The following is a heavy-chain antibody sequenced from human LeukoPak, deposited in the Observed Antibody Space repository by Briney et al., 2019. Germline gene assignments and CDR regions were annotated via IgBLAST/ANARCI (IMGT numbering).Heavy chain of an antibody. V-gene: IGHV3-30*03. Sequence: GGSLRLSCAASGFTFSSYGMHWVRQAPGKGLEWVAVISYDGSNKYYADSVKGRFTISRDNSKNTLYLQMNSLRAEDTAVYYCVRDRGDGYNQTDYWGQGTLVTVSS. CDR1: GFTFSSYG. CDR2: ISYDGSNK. J-gene: IGHJ4*02. CDR3: VRDRGDGYNQTDY. D-gene: IGHD5-24*01.